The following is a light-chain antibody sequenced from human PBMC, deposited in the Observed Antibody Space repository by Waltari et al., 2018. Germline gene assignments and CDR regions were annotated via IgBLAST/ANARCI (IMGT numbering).Light chain of an antibody. CDR3: QVWDDVTDSGV. J-gene: IGLJ3*02. Sequence: YVLTQPPSVSVDPGKTARLTRGGDNIGSKSVNWYQQKPGQAPVLVMFYDGDRPSEIPERVAGSNSGNTATLTISWVEAGDEADYHCQVWDDVTDSGVFGGGTKLTVL. CDR1: NIGSKS. CDR2: YDG. V-gene: IGLV3-21*04.